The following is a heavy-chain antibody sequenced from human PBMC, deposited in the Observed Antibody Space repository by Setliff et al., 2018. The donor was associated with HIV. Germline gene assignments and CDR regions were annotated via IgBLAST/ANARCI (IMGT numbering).Heavy chain of an antibody. Sequence: ASVKVSCKASGGTFSSYGISWVRQAPGQGLEWMGGIIPIFGTANYAQKLQGRVTMTTDTYTSTAYMELRSLRSDDTAVYYCARYRPNHPQNAFDIWGQGTMVTVSS. CDR3: ARYRPNHPQNAFDI. CDR2: IIPIFGTA. CDR1: GGTFSSYG. V-gene: IGHV1-69*05. J-gene: IGHJ3*02. D-gene: IGHD1-26*01.